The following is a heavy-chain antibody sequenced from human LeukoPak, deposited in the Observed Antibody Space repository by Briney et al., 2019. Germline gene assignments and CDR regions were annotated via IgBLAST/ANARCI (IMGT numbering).Heavy chain of an antibody. CDR1: GFTFSSYW. J-gene: IGHJ3*02. D-gene: IGHD5-24*01. CDR3: ARVGKWGWLQLGLAFDI. CDR2: IKQDGSEK. Sequence: GGSLRLSCAASGFTFSSYWMSWVRQAPGKGLEWVANIKQDGSEKYYVDSVKGRFTTSRDNAKNSLYLQMNSLRAEDTAVYYCARVGKWGWLQLGLAFDIWGQGTMVTVSS. V-gene: IGHV3-7*01.